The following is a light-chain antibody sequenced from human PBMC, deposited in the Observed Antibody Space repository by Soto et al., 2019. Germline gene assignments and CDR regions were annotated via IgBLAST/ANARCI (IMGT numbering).Light chain of an antibody. J-gene: IGKJ1*01. V-gene: IGKV1-5*01. CDR1: QSVSNW. Sequence: DIQMTQSPSTLSASVGERVTITCRASQSVSNWLAGYQQKPGKAPNLLIYDVSSLESGVPSRFSGSGSGTEFILTISSLQPDDFATYYCQQYDSYSWTFGQGTKVEMK. CDR2: DVS. CDR3: QQYDSYSWT.